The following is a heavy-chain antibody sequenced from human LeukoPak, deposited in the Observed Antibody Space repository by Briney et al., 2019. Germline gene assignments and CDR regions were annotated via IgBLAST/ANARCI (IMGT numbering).Heavy chain of an antibody. V-gene: IGHV4-4*07. CDR1: GGSISSYY. CDR2: IYTSGST. Sequence: SETLSLTCTVSGGSISSYYWSWIRQPPGKGLEWIGRIYTSGSTNYNPSLKSRVTMSVDTSKNQFSLKLSSVTAADTAVYYCARVSDYYGSGSQVYYFDYWGQGTLVTVSS. D-gene: IGHD3-10*01. J-gene: IGHJ4*02. CDR3: ARVSDYYGSGSQVYYFDY.